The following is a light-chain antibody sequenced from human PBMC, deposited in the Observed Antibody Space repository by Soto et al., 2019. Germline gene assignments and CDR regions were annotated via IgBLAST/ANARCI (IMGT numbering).Light chain of an antibody. CDR2: GAS. J-gene: IGKJ3*01. V-gene: IGKV3-20*01. CDR1: QSVSSSY. CDR3: QQYGSSPLLFT. Sequence: EIVLTQSPGTLSLSPGERATLSCRASQSVSSSYLAWYQQKPGQAPRLLIYGASSRATGIPDRFSGSGSGTDFTLTISRLEPEDFAEYYCQQYGSSPLLFTFGPGTKVDIK.